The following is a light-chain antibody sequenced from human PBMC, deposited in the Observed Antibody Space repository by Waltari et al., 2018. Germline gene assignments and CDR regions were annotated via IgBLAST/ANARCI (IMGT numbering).Light chain of an antibody. CDR1: SSNIGNNY. Sequence: QSVLTQPPSASGTPGQRVTISCSGGSSNIGNNYVFWYQQFPGTAPKLLIYRIYQRPTGVPDRFSGSKSGTAASLAISGLRSEDEADYYCAAWDDSLSVWVFGGGTKLTVL. J-gene: IGLJ3*02. V-gene: IGLV1-47*01. CDR2: RIY. CDR3: AAWDDSLSVWV.